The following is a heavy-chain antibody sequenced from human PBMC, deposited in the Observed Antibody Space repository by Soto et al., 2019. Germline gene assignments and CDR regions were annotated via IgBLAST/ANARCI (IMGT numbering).Heavy chain of an antibody. V-gene: IGHV4-59*08. CDR2: IYYSGST. D-gene: IGHD6-19*01. J-gene: IGHJ4*02. Sequence: WIIQPPGKGLEWIGYIYYSGSTNYNPSPKSRVTISVDTSKNQFSLKLSSVTAADTAVYYCARHSSGWFIDYWGQGTLVTVSS. CDR3: ARHSSGWFIDY.